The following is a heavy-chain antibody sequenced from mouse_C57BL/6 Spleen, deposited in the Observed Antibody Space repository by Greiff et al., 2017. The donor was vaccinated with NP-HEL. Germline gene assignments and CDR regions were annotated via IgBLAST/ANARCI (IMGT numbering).Heavy chain of an antibody. Sequence: QVQLKESGAELARPGASVKLSCKASGYTFTSYGISWVKQRTGQGLEWIGEIYPRSGNTYYNEKFKGKATLTADKSSSTAYMELRSLTSEDSAVYFCARKGGNYHFDVWGTGTTVTVSS. J-gene: IGHJ1*03. V-gene: IGHV1-81*01. CDR1: GYTFTSYG. D-gene: IGHD2-1*01. CDR2: IYPRSGNT. CDR3: ARKGGNYHFDV.